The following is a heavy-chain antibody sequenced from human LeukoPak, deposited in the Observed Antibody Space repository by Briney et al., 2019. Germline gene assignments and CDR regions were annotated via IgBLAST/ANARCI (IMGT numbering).Heavy chain of an antibody. CDR3: TRVGYIDEGIDY. V-gene: IGHV3-7*04. Sequence: GGSLRLSCAASGFTFSNAWMSWVRQAPGKGLEWVANIKQDGSKKSYVDSVKGRFTISRDNAKNSLYLQMNSLRAEDTAIYYCTRVGYIDEGIDYWGQGTLVTVSS. J-gene: IGHJ4*02. CDR1: GFTFSNAW. CDR2: IKQDGSKK. D-gene: IGHD5-24*01.